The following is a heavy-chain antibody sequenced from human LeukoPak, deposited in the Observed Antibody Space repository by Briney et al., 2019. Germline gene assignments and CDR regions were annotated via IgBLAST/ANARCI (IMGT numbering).Heavy chain of an antibody. CDR3: ATLSSQLYYDSSGSPGRRRYYYMDV. D-gene: IGHD3-22*01. J-gene: IGHJ6*03. Sequence: SEPLSLTCTVSGGSISSYYWSWIRKPPGKGLDWIGYIYYVGSTNYNPSLKSRVTISVDTSKNQFSLKLSSVTAADTAVYYCATLSSQLYYDSSGSPGRRRYYYMDVWGKGTTVTVSS. CDR1: GGSISSYY. CDR2: IYYVGST. V-gene: IGHV4-59*01.